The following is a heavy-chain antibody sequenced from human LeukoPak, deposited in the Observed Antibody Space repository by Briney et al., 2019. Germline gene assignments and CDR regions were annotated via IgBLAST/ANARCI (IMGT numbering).Heavy chain of an antibody. V-gene: IGHV3-48*01. D-gene: IGHD3-22*01. CDR3: ARDKYYYDSSGYYEDHWYFDL. J-gene: IGHJ2*01. Sequence: GGSLRLSCAASGFTFSSYSMNWVRQAPGKGLEWVSYISSSSSTIYYADSVKGRFTISRDNAKNSLYLQMNGLRAEDTAVYYCARDKYYYDSSGYYEDHWYFDLWGRGTLVTLSS. CDR1: GFTFSSYS. CDR2: ISSSSSTI.